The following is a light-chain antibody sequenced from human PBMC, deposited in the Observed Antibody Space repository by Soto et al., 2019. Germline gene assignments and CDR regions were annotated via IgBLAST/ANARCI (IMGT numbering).Light chain of an antibody. CDR1: QSLLHSNGYNY. J-gene: IGKJ5*01. Sequence: DIVMTPSPLSVTVTPGEPASISCMSSQSLLHSNGYNYLDWYLQKPGQSPQLLIYLGSNRASGVPDRFSGSGSGTDFTLKISRVEAEDVGVYYCMQALQTPITFGQGTRLEIK. CDR3: MQALQTPIT. V-gene: IGKV2-28*01. CDR2: LGS.